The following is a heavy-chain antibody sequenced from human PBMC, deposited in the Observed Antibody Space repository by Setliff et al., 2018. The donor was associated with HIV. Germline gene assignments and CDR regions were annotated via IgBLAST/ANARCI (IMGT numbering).Heavy chain of an antibody. CDR3: AGEIAPAARLPNVGGPPLPGYYHYMDV. CDR2: IYYSGRT. Sequence: SETLSLTCIVSRGSISSTSHYWGWVRQSPGRRLEWIGSIYYSGRTYYNPSLKSRVTMSVDTSTNQFSLDLTSVTAADTAVYFCAGEIAPAARLPNVGGPPLPGYYHYMDVWGKGTTVTVSS. CDR1: RGSISSTSHY. D-gene: IGHD2-8*01. V-gene: IGHV4-39*07. J-gene: IGHJ6*03.